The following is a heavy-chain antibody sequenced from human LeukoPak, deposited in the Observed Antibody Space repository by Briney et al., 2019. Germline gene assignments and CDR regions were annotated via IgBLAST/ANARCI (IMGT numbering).Heavy chain of an antibody. D-gene: IGHD3-22*01. Sequence: GESLKISCKGSGYSFTSYWIGWVRQMPGKGLEWMGIIYPGDSDTRYSPSFQGQVTISADKSICTAYLQWSSLKASDTAMYYCARPSYYYDSSGYYPDAFDIWGQGTMVTVSS. CDR2: IYPGDSDT. J-gene: IGHJ3*02. CDR1: GYSFTSYW. CDR3: ARPSYYYDSSGYYPDAFDI. V-gene: IGHV5-51*01.